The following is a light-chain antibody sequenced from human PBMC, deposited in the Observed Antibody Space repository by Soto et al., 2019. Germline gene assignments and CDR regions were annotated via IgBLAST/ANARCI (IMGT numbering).Light chain of an antibody. J-gene: IGLJ1*01. Sequence: SVLTLPAAVSGSPGQSITISCTGTSSDVGGYNYVSWYQHHPGKAPKLMIFDVSNRPSGVSNRFSGSKSGNTASLTISGLQPEDEADYYCSSYTTSNTRQIVFGTGTKVTVL. CDR1: SSDVGGYNY. CDR3: SSYTTSNTRQIV. CDR2: DVS. V-gene: IGLV2-14*03.